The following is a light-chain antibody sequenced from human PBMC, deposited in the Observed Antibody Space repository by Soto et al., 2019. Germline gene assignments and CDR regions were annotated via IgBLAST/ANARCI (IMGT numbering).Light chain of an antibody. CDR3: HQYDDWLRLT. CDR2: GAS. CDR1: QSVNIY. Sequence: EIVMTQSPATLSVSPGERATLSCRASQSVNIYLAWYQQKPGQAPRLLIFGASSRATGIPARFSGSGSGTEFNLTIRSLQTEDFAVYFCHQYDDWLRLTFGGGTKVEIK. V-gene: IGKV3D-15*01. J-gene: IGKJ4*01.